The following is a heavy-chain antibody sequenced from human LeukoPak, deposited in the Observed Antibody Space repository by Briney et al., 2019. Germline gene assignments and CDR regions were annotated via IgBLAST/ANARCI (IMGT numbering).Heavy chain of an antibody. CDR1: GGSISSGSYY. CDR3: ARTPVTLRFDP. D-gene: IGHD5-18*01. V-gene: IGHV4-61*02. J-gene: IGHJ5*02. Sequence: SQTLSLTCTVSGGSISSGSYYWSWIRQPAWKGLEWIGRIYTSGSTNYNPSLKSRVTISVDTSKNQFSLKLSSVTAADTAVYYCARTPVTLRFDPWGQGTLVTVSS. CDR2: IYTSGST.